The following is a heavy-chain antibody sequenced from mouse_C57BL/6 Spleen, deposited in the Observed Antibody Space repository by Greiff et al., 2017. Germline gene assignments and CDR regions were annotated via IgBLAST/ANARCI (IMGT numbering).Heavy chain of an antibody. J-gene: IGHJ1*03. V-gene: IGHV1-50*01. CDR3: ARLYYGSSHWYFDV. CDR1: GYTFTSSW. Sequence: QVQLQQPGAELVQPGASVKLSCKASGYTFTSSWMQWVKQRPGQGLEWIGEIDPSDSYTNSNQKFKGKATLTVDTSSSTADMQLSSLTSEDSAVYYCARLYYGSSHWYFDVWGTGTTVTVSS. D-gene: IGHD1-1*01. CDR2: IDPSDSYT.